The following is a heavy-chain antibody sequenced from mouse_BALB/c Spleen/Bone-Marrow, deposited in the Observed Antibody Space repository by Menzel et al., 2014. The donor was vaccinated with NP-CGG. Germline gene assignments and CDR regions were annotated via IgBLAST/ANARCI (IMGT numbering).Heavy chain of an antibody. J-gene: IGHJ4*01. CDR1: GYTFTSYV. Sequence: VQLKQSGPELVKPGASVKMSCKASGYTFTSYVMHWVKQTPGQGLEWIGYINPYNDGTKYNEKFKGKATLTSDKSSSTAYMELSSLTSEDSAVYYCASPYYRYDALDYWGQGTSVTVSS. CDR2: INPYNDGT. V-gene: IGHV1-14*01. D-gene: IGHD2-14*01. CDR3: ASPYYRYDALDY.